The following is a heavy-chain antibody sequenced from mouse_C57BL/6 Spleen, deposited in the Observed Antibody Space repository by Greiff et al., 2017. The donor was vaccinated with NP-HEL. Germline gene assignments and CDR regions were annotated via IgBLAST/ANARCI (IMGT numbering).Heavy chain of an antibody. CDR3: ARGSGYDGAMDY. CDR1: GYAFSSSW. V-gene: IGHV1-82*01. D-gene: IGHD2-2*01. Sequence: VKLLESGPELVKPGASVKISCKASGYAFSSSWMNWVKQRPGKGLEWIGRIYPGDGDTNYNGKFKGKATLTADKSSSTAYMQLSSLTSEDSAVYFCARGSGYDGAMDYWGQGTSVTVSS. J-gene: IGHJ4*01. CDR2: IYPGDGDT.